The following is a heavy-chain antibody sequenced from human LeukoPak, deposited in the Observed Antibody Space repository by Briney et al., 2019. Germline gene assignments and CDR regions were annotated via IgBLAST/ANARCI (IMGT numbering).Heavy chain of an antibody. D-gene: IGHD2-2*01. V-gene: IGHV3-74*03. Sequence: GGSLSLSCAASGFSFSITWMHWVRQPPGQGLVWVARITSDGTSTSYAESVKGRFTISRDNAKNTLYLQMNSLRAEDTAVYYRARDWYHAIDYWGQGTLVTVSS. CDR1: GFSFSITW. CDR3: ARDWYHAIDY. CDR2: ITSDGTST. J-gene: IGHJ4*02.